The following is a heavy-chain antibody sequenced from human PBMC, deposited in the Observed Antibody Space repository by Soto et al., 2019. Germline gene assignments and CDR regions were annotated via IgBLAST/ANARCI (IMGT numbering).Heavy chain of an antibody. J-gene: IGHJ6*02. D-gene: IGHD1-7*01. V-gene: IGHV3-30*18. CDR3: AKDLGYNWNYRYYYYGMDV. CDR2: ISYDGSNK. CDR1: GFTFSSYG. Sequence: GGSLRLSCAASGFTFSSYGRHWVRQAPGKGLEWVAVISYDGSNKYYADSVKGRFTISRDNSKNTLYLQMNSLRAEDTAVYYCAKDLGYNWNYRYYYYGMDVWGQGTTVTVSS.